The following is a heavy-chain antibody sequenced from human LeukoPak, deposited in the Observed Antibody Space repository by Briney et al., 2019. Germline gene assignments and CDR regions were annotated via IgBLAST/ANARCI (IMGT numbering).Heavy chain of an antibody. Sequence: PSETLSLTCAVYGGSFSDYYWSWLRQPPGKGLEWIGEINHSGSTNYNPSLKSRVTISVDTSKNQFSLKLSSVTAADTAVYYCARGSHDSSGYYLDYWGQGTLVTVSS. CDR1: GGSFSDYY. J-gene: IGHJ4*02. CDR3: ARGSHDSSGYYLDY. CDR2: INHSGST. V-gene: IGHV4-34*01. D-gene: IGHD3-22*01.